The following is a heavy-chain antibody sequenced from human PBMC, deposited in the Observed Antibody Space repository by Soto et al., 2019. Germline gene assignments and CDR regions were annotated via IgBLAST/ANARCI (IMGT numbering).Heavy chain of an antibody. J-gene: IGHJ6*02. CDR2: IYYSGST. Sequence: SETLSLTCTVSGGSISNGGYYWTWIRQHPGKGLEWIVYIYYSGSTYYNPSLKSRVTISVDTSKNQFSLKLTSVTAADSAVYYCARDVTDFWSGHEGMDFWGQATTGTVSS. D-gene: IGHD3-3*01. CDR3: ARDVTDFWSGHEGMDF. V-gene: IGHV4-31*03. CDR1: GGSISNGGYY.